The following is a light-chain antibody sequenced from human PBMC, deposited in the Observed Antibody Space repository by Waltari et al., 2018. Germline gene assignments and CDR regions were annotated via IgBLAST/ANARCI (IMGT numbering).Light chain of an antibody. CDR2: GAS. CDR3: QHYVRLPVT. J-gene: IGKJ1*01. V-gene: IGKV3-20*01. CDR1: QSIGRS. Sequence: EIMLTQSPGTLSLSPGERATLSCRTSQSIGRSLAWYQQKPGQAPRLLIYGASSRATDIPAGLSGSGSGTDLSFTINRLGPEDSALYYCQHYVRLPVTFGQGTKVEIK.